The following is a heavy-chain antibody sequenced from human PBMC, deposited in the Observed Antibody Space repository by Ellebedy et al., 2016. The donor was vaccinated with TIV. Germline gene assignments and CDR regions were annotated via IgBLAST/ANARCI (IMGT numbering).Heavy chain of an antibody. CDR2: ISGSGGST. CDR3: ARDTHDCGGDCYGF. CDR1: GFTFSSYA. J-gene: IGHJ4*02. Sequence: GGSLRLSXAASGFTFSSYAMSWVRQAPGKGLEWVSAISGSGGSTYYADSVKGRFTISRDNAKNSLYLQMNSLRAEDTAVYYCARDTHDCGGDCYGFWGQGTLVTVSS. V-gene: IGHV3-23*01. D-gene: IGHD2-21*01.